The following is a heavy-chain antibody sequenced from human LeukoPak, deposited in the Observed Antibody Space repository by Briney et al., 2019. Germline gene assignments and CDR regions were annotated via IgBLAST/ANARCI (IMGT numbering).Heavy chain of an antibody. CDR1: GFTFSSYA. Sequence: GGSLRLSCAASGFTFSSYAMSWVRQAPGRGLEWVSAISGSGGSTNYADSVKGRFTISRDNSKNTLYLQMNSLRAEDTAVYYCAKDRPSYDSSGYYYSDAFDIWGQGTMVTVSS. V-gene: IGHV3-23*01. J-gene: IGHJ3*02. CDR3: AKDRPSYDSSGYYYSDAFDI. D-gene: IGHD3-22*01. CDR2: ISGSGGST.